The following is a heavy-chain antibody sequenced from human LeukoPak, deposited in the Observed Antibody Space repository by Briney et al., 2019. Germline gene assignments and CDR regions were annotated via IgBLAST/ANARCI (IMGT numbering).Heavy chain of an antibody. Sequence: PSETLSLTCTVSGGSISSYYWSWIRQPAGKGLEWIGRIYSSGSTNYNPSLKSRVTISVDTSKNQFSLKLSSVTAADTAVYYCARHVGRSASSSSGDWGQGTLVTVSS. J-gene: IGHJ4*02. CDR2: IYSSGST. D-gene: IGHD6-6*01. CDR3: ARHVGRSASSSSGD. CDR1: GGSISSYY. V-gene: IGHV4-4*07.